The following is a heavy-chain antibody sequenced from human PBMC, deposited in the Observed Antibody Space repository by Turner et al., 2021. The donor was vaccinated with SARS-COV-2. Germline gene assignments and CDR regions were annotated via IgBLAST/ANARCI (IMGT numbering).Heavy chain of an antibody. CDR1: GFTFSSYG. CDR3: AKGPDIVATIWGTLFSGTFDY. D-gene: IGHD5-12*01. V-gene: IGHV3-23*01. J-gene: IGHJ4*02. Sequence: EVQLLESGGGLVQPGGSLRLSCAASGFTFSSYGMSWVRQAPGKGLEWVSAISGSGGSTYYEDSVKGRFTISRDNSKNTLYLQMNSLRAEDTAVYYCAKGPDIVATIWGTLFSGTFDYWGQGTLVTVSS. CDR2: ISGSGGST.